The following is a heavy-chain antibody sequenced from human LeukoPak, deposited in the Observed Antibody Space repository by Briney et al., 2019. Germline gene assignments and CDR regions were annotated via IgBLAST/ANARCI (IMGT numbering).Heavy chain of an antibody. Sequence: ASVKVSCKASGYTFISYGISWVRQAPGQGLEWMGWISAYNGNTNYAQKLQGRVTMTTDTSTSSAYMELRSLRSDDTAVYYCARSYSGYYYMDVWGKGTTVTISS. CDR1: GYTFISYG. CDR2: ISAYNGNT. CDR3: ARSYSGYYYMDV. D-gene: IGHD1-26*01. V-gene: IGHV1-18*01. J-gene: IGHJ6*03.